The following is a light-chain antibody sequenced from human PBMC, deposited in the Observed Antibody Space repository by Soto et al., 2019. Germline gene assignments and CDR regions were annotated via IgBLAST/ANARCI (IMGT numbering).Light chain of an antibody. Sequence: QSVLAQPPSVSGAPGQKVTISCTGSSSNIGAGYDLHWYQQIPGTAPKLLLSGNSNRPSGVPDRFSGSKSGTSASLAITGLQAEDEADYYCQSYDSSLSAYVFGTGTKVTVL. V-gene: IGLV1-40*01. J-gene: IGLJ1*01. CDR2: GNS. CDR3: QSYDSSLSAYV. CDR1: SSNIGAGYD.